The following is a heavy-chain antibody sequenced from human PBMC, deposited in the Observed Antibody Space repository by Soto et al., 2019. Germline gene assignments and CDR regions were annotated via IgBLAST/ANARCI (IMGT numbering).Heavy chain of an antibody. D-gene: IGHD3-10*01. CDR1: GFTFNTFP. CDR2: ISSNSDAM. V-gene: IGHV3-48*01. Sequence: GGSLRLSCAASGFTFNTFPMNWVRLAPGKGLEWLSRISSNSDAMYYADSVKGRFTISRDNSKNTLYLQMNSLRAEDTAVYYCASTLYGSGSYYNSYPPLYWGQGTLVTVSS. CDR3: ASTLYGSGSYYNSYPPLY. J-gene: IGHJ4*02.